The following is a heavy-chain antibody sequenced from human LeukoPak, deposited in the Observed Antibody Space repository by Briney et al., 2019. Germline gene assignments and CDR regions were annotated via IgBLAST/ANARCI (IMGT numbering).Heavy chain of an antibody. J-gene: IGHJ3*02. Sequence: GGSLRLSCAASGFTFSSYSMNWVRQAPGKGLELMSYIDISGSTIYYADSVKGRFTISRDNAKNSLYLQMNSLRDEDTAVFYCARTEWDSHPGSFDIWGQGTMVTVSS. D-gene: IGHD1-26*01. CDR1: GFTFSSYS. V-gene: IGHV3-48*02. CDR2: IDISGSTI. CDR3: ARTEWDSHPGSFDI.